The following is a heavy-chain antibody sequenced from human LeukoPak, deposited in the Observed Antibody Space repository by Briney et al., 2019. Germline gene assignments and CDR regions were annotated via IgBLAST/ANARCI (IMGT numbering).Heavy chain of an antibody. Sequence: SETLSLTCAVYGGSFSGYYWSWIRQPPGKGLEWIGEINHSGSTYYNPSLKSRVTISVDTSKNQFSLKLGSVTAADTAVYYCARAPNYYDSSGYYRPHFDYWGQGTLVTVSS. CDR2: INHSGST. CDR1: GGSFSGYY. J-gene: IGHJ4*02. CDR3: ARAPNYYDSSGYYRPHFDY. D-gene: IGHD3-22*01. V-gene: IGHV4-34*09.